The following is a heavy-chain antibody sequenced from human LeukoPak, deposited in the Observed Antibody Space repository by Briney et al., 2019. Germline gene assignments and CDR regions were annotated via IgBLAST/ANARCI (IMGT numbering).Heavy chain of an antibody. Sequence: GGSLRLSCAASGFTFSTYAMHWVRQAPGKGLEWVTFIRYDGINKYYADSVKGRFTISRDNSKNTLYLQMNSLRPEDTAVYYCARDVGELLLGALFYWGQGTLVTVSS. J-gene: IGHJ4*02. V-gene: IGHV3-30*02. CDR2: IRYDGINK. CDR3: ARDVGELLLGALFY. D-gene: IGHD1-26*01. CDR1: GFTFSTYA.